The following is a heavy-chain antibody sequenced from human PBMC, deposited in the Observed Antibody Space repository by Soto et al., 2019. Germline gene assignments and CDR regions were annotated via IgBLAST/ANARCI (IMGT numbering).Heavy chain of an antibody. CDR1: GFTFSSYA. V-gene: IGHV3-30-3*01. Sequence: QVQLVESGGGVVQPGRSLRLSCAASGFTFSSYAMHWVRQAPGKGLEWVAVISYDGSNKYYADSVKGRFTISRDNSKNTLYRQMNSLRAEATAVYYCASPRGDGYNHDFDYWGQGTLVTVSS. CDR2: ISYDGSNK. D-gene: IGHD5-12*01. CDR3: ASPRGDGYNHDFDY. J-gene: IGHJ4*02.